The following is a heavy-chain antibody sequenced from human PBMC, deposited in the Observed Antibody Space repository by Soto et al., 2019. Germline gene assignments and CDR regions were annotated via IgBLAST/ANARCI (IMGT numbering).Heavy chain of an antibody. J-gene: IGHJ4*02. CDR2: ISYDGSNK. D-gene: IGHD3-22*01. CDR1: GFTFSSYG. Sequence: GGSLRLSCAASGFTFSSYGMHWVRQAPGKGLEWVAVISYDGSNKYYADSVKGRFTISRDNSKNTLYLQMNSLRAEDTAVYYCAKDLYDSSGPFDYWGQGTLVTVSS. V-gene: IGHV3-30*18. CDR3: AKDLYDSSGPFDY.